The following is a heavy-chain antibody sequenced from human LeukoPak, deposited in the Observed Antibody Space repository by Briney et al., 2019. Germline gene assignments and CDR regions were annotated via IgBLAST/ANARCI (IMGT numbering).Heavy chain of an antibody. J-gene: IGHJ6*02. CDR2: ISWNSGSI. CDR3: VEDVVYGMDV. V-gene: IGHV3-9*01. Sequence: GGSLRLSCAAAGFTFDDYAMHWVRQAPEEGLGWVSGISWNSGSIGYADSVKGRFTISRDNAKNSVDLQMNSLRAEDTGVYYCVEDVVYGMDVWRQGTTVTVCS. CDR1: GFTFDDYA.